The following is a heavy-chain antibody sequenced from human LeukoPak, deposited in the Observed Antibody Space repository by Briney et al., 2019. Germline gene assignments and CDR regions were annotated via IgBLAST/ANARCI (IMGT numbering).Heavy chain of an antibody. V-gene: IGHV3-21*01. Sequence: GGSLRLSCAASGFTFSSYGMNWVRQAPGKGLEWVSSISSSSSYIYYADSVKGRFTISRDNAKNSLYLQMNSLRAEDTAVYYCARDGLLGDFWSFDYWGQGTLVTVSS. D-gene: IGHD3-3*01. CDR3: ARDGLLGDFWSFDY. CDR1: GFTFSSYG. J-gene: IGHJ4*02. CDR2: ISSSSSYI.